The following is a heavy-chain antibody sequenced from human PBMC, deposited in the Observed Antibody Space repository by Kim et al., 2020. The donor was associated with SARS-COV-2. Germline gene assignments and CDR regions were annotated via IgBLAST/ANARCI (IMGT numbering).Heavy chain of an antibody. V-gene: IGHV1-46*01. Sequence: QKFQGRVTMTRDTSTSTVYMELSSLRSEDTAVYYCARGRGSSGYNDAFDIWGQGTMVTVSS. J-gene: IGHJ3*02. CDR3: ARGRGSSGYNDAFDI. D-gene: IGHD3-22*01.